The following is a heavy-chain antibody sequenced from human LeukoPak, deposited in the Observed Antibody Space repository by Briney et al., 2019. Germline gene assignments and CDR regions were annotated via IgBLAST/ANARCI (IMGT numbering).Heavy chain of an antibody. CDR1: GFTVSSNY. D-gene: IGHD2-2*02. V-gene: IGHV3-66*01. Sequence: PGGSLRLSCAASGFTVSSNYMSWVRQAPGKGLEWVSVIYSGGSTYYADSVKGRFTISRDNSKNTLYLQMNSLRAEDTAVHYCARGFGVIPLDYWGQGTLVTVSS. CDR2: IYSGGST. J-gene: IGHJ4*02. CDR3: ARGFGVIPLDY.